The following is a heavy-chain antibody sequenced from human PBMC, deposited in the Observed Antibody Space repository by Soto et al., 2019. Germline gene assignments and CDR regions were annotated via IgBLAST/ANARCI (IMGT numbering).Heavy chain of an antibody. CDR1: GYTFSTYG. CDR2: INPFKGDT. J-gene: IGHJ3*01. Sequence: SVKVSCKASGYTFSTYGITWVRQAPGQGLDWMGWINPFKGDTNSAARFQDRVTMTTDTSTRTAYMELRSLRSDDTAVYYCARVKVPAAILGAFDLWGQGTLVTVSS. V-gene: IGHV1-18*01. D-gene: IGHD2-2*02. CDR3: ARVKVPAAILGAFDL.